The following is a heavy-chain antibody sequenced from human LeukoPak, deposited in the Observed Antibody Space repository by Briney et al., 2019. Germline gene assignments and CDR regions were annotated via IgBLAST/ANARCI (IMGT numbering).Heavy chain of an antibody. CDR2: IKPDGSEK. J-gene: IGHJ4*02. V-gene: IGHV3-7*04. D-gene: IGHD6-19*01. Sequence: GGSLRLSCAGSGFDFRGQWMSWLRQAAEEGPEWVAHIKPDGSEKYYVDSVKGRFTISRDNVKNLLYLQMNSLRAEDTAVYYCARVQRGIAVALDYWGQGTLATVSS. CDR1: GFDFRGQW. CDR3: ARVQRGIAVALDY.